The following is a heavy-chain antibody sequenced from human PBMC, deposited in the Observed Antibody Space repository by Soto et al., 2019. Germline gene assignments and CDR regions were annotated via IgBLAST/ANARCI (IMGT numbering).Heavy chain of an antibody. V-gene: IGHV1-69*04. CDR1: GGTFSSYT. Sequence: SVKVSCKASGGTFSSYTISWVRQAPGQGLEWMGRIIPILGIANYAQKFQGWVTMTRDTSISTAYMELSRLRSDDTAVYYCAREGSSSWYLGFSPANLAKYNWFDPWGQGTLVTVSS. D-gene: IGHD6-13*01. CDR2: IIPILGIA. J-gene: IGHJ5*02. CDR3: AREGSSSWYLGFSPANLAKYNWFDP.